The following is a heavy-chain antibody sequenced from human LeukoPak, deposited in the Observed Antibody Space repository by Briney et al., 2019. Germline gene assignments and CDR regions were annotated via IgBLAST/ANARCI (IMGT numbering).Heavy chain of an antibody. CDR3: ARHSPRGANYYYGMDV. CDR1: GDTVSSNTAA. J-gene: IGHJ6*02. D-gene: IGHD3-16*01. Sequence: SQTLSLTCAISGDTVSSNTAAWNWIRQSPSRGLEWLGRTYYRSKWYNNYAVSVKSRISINPDTSKNQFSLKLSSATAADTAVYYCARHSPRGANYYYGMDVWGQGTTVTVSS. V-gene: IGHV6-1*01. CDR2: TYYRSKWYN.